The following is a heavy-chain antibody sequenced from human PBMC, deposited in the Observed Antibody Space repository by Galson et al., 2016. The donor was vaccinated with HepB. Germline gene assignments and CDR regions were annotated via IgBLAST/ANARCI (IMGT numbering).Heavy chain of an antibody. D-gene: IGHD3-3*01. CDR2: INSDGSNT. Sequence: SLRLSCAASGFSFSNYFMHWVRQPPGKGLVWVSRINSDGSNTRYADSVKGRFSISRDNAKTTLYLQINSLRAEDTAVYYCSRWSGYYGMDVWGKGTTATVSS. CDR3: SRWSGYYGMDV. J-gene: IGHJ6*03. CDR1: GFSFSNYF. V-gene: IGHV3-74*01.